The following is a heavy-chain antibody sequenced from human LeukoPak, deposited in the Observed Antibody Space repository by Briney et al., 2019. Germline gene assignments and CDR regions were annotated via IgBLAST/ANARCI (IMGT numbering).Heavy chain of an antibody. CDR3: ARWYSSGWYGGDY. V-gene: IGHV4-39*01. J-gene: IGHJ4*02. CDR1: GGSISSSSYN. Sequence: SETLSLTCTVSGGSISSSSYNWDWIRQPPGKGLEWIGSIYYSGSTYYNPSLRSRVTISVDTSKNQFSLKLSSVTAADTAVYYCARWYSSGWYGGDYWGQGTLVTVSS. CDR2: IYYSGST. D-gene: IGHD6-19*01.